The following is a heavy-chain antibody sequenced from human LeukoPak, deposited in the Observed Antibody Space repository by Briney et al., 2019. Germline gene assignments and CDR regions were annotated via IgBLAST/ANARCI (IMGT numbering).Heavy chain of an antibody. CDR3: AKGGIVVVPTAPGH. CDR1: GFTFSSYA. J-gene: IGHJ4*02. Sequence: GGSLRLSCAASGFTFSSYAMSWVRQAPGKTLEWVSAISGSGGSTYYADSVKSRFTISRDNSKNTLYLQMNSLRAEDTAIYDCAKGGIVVVPTAPGHWGQGTLVTVSS. CDR2: ISGSGGST. D-gene: IGHD2-2*01. V-gene: IGHV3-23*01.